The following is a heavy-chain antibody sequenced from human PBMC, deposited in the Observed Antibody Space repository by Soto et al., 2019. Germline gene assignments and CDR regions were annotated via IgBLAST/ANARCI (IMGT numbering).Heavy chain of an antibody. CDR3: ARDSAFRIAAAGTGGDY. V-gene: IGHV1-69*12. CDR2: IIPIFGTA. J-gene: IGHJ4*02. D-gene: IGHD6-13*01. Sequence: QLQLVQSGAEVKKPESSVKVSCKASGGTFSSYAISWVRQAPGQGHEWMGGIIPIFGTANYAQKFQGRVTITADESTSTAYMELSILRSEDTAVYYCARDSAFRIAAAGTGGDYWGQGTLVTVSS. CDR1: GGTFSSYA.